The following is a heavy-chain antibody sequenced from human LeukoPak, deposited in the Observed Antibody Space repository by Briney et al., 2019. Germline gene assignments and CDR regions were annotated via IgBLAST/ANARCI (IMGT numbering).Heavy chain of an antibody. CDR2: ISGYTGNT. J-gene: IGHJ4*02. Sequence: GASVKVSCKASGYTFTSYGISWVRQAPGQGLEWMGWISGYTGNTNYAQELQGRVTMTTDTSTSTAYMELSSLISDDTAVYYCTTDANDYHYYWGQGTLVTVSS. V-gene: IGHV1-18*01. CDR1: GYTFTSYG. CDR3: TTDANDYHYY. D-gene: IGHD4-11*01.